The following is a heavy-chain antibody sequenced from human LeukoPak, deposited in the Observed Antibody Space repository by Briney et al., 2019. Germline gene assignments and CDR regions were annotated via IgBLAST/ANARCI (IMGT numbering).Heavy chain of an antibody. D-gene: IGHD3-22*01. CDR1: GFTFSSYS. CDR2: ISSSSSYI. Sequence: GGSLRLSCAASGFTFSSYSMNWVRQAPGKGLEWVSSISSSSSYIYYADSVKGRFTISRDNAKNSLYLQMNSLRAEDTAVYYCAKNGMWAYYYDSSGYFSWGQGTLVTVSS. CDR3: AKNGMWAYYYDSSGYFS. V-gene: IGHV3-21*04. J-gene: IGHJ4*02.